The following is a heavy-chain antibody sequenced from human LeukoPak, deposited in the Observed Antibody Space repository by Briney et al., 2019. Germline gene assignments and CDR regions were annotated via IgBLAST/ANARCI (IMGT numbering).Heavy chain of an antibody. CDR1: GGSISSSSYY. V-gene: IGHV4-39*01. CDR3: ARSGGADNWFDP. Sequence: SETLSLTCTVSGGSISSSSYYWGWIRQPPGKGLEWIGSIYYSGSTYYNPSLKSRVTISVDTSKNQFSLELSSVTAADTAVYYCARSGGADNWFDPWGQGTLVTVSS. D-gene: IGHD3-16*01. CDR2: IYYSGST. J-gene: IGHJ5*02.